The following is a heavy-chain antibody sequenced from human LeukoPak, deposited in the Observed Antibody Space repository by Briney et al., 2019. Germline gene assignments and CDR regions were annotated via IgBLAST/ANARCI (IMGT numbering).Heavy chain of an antibody. Sequence: KPSETLSLTCAVYGGSFSGYYWSWIRQPPGRGLEWIGEINHSGSTNYNPSLKSRVTISVDTSKNQFSLKLSSVTAADTAVYYCARHWVTMVRGWINWFDPWGQGTLVTVSS. J-gene: IGHJ5*02. CDR1: GGSFSGYY. D-gene: IGHD3-10*01. V-gene: IGHV4-34*01. CDR2: INHSGST. CDR3: ARHWVTMVRGWINWFDP.